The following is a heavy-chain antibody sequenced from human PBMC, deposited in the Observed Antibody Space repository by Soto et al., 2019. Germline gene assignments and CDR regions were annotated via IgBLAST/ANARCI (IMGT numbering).Heavy chain of an antibody. V-gene: IGHV1-18*01. CDR3: ATDYHLGPRHGYGIDV. Sequence: QVHLVQSGAEVRKPGASVKVSCKTSGYNFRSYGVSWVRQAPGQGFEWLGWISPYTDQTDYAQQFQGRLTLTTDTSTSTFYMDLRSLTSDDTAVYYCATDYHLGPRHGYGIDVWGQGTTVIVSS. CDR2: ISPYTDQT. D-gene: IGHD3-3*02. J-gene: IGHJ6*02. CDR1: GYNFRSYG.